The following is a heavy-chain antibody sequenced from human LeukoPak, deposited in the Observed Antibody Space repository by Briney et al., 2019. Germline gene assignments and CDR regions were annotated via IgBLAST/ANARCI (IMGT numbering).Heavy chain of an antibody. J-gene: IGHJ4*02. D-gene: IGHD5-18*01. V-gene: IGHV3-21*01. CDR3: ARDVSGYSYGYSY. CDR2: ISSSSSYI. Sequence: PGGSLRLSCAASGFTFSSYSMNWVRQAPGKGLEWVSSISSSSSYIYYADSVKGRFTISRDNAKNSLYLQMNSLRAEDTAVYYRARDVSGYSYGYSYWGQGTLVTVSS. CDR1: GFTFSSYS.